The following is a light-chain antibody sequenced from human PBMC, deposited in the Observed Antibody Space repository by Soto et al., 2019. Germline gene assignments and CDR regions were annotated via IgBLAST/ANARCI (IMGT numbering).Light chain of an antibody. CDR3: QLLDGDRLYT. J-gene: IGKJ2*01. V-gene: IGKV1-9*01. Sequence: DIQLTQSPSFLSASVGDRVTVTCRASQGINNYLAWYQQKPRKAPQRLIYAASTLQIGVPSRFSVSGSGTEFTLTLNSLKPEDFATYFCQLLDGDRLYTFGQGTKL. CDR1: QGINNY. CDR2: AAS.